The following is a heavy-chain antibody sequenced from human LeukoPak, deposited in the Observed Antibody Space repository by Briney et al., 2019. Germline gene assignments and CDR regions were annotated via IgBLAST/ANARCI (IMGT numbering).Heavy chain of an antibody. J-gene: IGHJ5*02. CDR3: ARRPRGSGSYRYNWFDP. D-gene: IGHD3-10*01. CDR2: MNPNSGNT. Sequence: GASVKVSCKASGYTFTSYDINWVRQATGQGLEWMGWMNPNSGNTGYAQKFQGRVTMTRNTSISTAYMELSSLRSEDTAVYYCARRPRGSGSYRYNWFDPWGQGTLVTVSS. CDR1: GYTFTSYD. V-gene: IGHV1-8*01.